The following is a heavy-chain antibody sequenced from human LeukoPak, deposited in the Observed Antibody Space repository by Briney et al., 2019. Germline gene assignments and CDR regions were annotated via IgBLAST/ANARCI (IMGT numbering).Heavy chain of an antibody. V-gene: IGHV3-30*04. Sequence: GGSLRLSCAASGFTLSSYAMHWVRQAPGKGLEWVAFTSYDGSNKYCADSVKGRFTISRDNSKNTLYLQMNSLRAEDKAVYYCARPRSSSYYDYGMDVWGKGTTVTVSS. J-gene: IGHJ6*04. CDR1: GFTLSSYA. CDR2: TSYDGSNK. CDR3: ARPRSSSYYDYGMDV.